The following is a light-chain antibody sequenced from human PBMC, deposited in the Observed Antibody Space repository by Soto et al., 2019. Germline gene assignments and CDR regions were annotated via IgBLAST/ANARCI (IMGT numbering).Light chain of an antibody. CDR2: GAS. CDR3: QQYGDLPPT. V-gene: IGKV3-20*01. J-gene: IGKJ1*01. CDR1: QSVTYDQ. Sequence: EIVFTQSPGTLSLSPGERATLSCRASQSVTYDQLAWYRQTPGQAPRLLIYGASSRAAGIPDRFSGSGSGTDFTLTISRLEPEDFVVYHCQQYGDLPPTFGQGTKVDIK.